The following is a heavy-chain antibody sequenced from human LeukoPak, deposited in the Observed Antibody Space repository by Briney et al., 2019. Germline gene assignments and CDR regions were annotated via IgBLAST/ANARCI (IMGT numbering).Heavy chain of an antibody. CDR2: IYYSGST. Sequence: SETLSLTCTVSGGSISSSSYYWGWIRQPPGKGLEWIGSIYYSGSTYYNPSLKSRVTISVDTSKNQFSLKLSSVTAADTAVYYCARASGDTAMSPDYWGQGTLVTVSS. CDR3: ARASGDTAMSPDY. J-gene: IGHJ4*02. V-gene: IGHV4-39*07. D-gene: IGHD5-18*01. CDR1: GGSISSSSYY.